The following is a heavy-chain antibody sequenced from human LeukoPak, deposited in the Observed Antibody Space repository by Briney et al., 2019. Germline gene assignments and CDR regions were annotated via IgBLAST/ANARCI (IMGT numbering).Heavy chain of an antibody. J-gene: IGHJ4*02. CDR2: IIPIFGTA. V-gene: IGHV1-69*13. CDR1: GGTFSSYA. Sequence: SVKVSCKASGGTFSSYAISWVRQAPGQGLEWMGGIIPIFGTANYAQKFQGRVTITADESTSTAYMELSSLRAEDTAVYYCARSPQWLVSNFDYWGQGTLVTVSS. CDR3: ARSPQWLVSNFDY. D-gene: IGHD6-19*01.